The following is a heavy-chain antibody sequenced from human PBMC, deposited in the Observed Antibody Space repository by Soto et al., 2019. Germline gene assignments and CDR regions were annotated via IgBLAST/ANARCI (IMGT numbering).Heavy chain of an antibody. J-gene: IGHJ4*02. CDR2: ISYDGNNK. CDR3: AKDSGRGSADYYFDY. D-gene: IGHD3-10*01. Sequence: PVGSLRLSCAASGFTFSTYGMHWVRQAPGKGLERVAVISYDGNNKYHADSVKGRFTISRDNSKNTLYLQMNSLRAEDTAVYYCAKDSGRGSADYYFDYWGQGTLVTVS. CDR1: GFTFSTYG. V-gene: IGHV3-30*18.